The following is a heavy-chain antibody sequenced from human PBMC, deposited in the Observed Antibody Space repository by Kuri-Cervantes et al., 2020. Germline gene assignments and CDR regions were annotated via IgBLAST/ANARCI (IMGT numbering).Heavy chain of an antibody. D-gene: IGHD6-13*01. V-gene: IGHV4-34*01. Sequence: GSLRLSCAVYGGSFSGYYWSWIRQPPGKGLEWIGEINHSGSTNYNPSLKSRVTISVDRSKNQFSLRLTSVTAADTAVYYCAREREQQLPFDYWGQGTLVTVSS. CDR2: INHSGST. J-gene: IGHJ4*02. CDR3: AREREQQLPFDY. CDR1: GGSFSGYY.